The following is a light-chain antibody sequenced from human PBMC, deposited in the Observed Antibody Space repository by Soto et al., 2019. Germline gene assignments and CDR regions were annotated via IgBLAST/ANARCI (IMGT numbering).Light chain of an antibody. Sequence: EMVMTQSPATLSVSPGEGATLSCKASQNVYNNLAWYQQRPGQPPRLLIYDASTRATGISARFSGSGYGTKFTLTISSLQSEDFAVYFCQQCRNWPLTFGGGTKVEIK. CDR3: QQCRNWPLT. J-gene: IGKJ4*01. CDR2: DAS. V-gene: IGKV3-15*01. CDR1: QNVYNN.